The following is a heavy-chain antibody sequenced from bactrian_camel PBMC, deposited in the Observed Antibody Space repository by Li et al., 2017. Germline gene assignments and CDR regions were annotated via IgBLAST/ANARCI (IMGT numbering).Heavy chain of an antibody. V-gene: IGHV3S55*01. D-gene: IGHD4*01. CDR3: AAVRFGGPLGDYDDCPLRYEYNY. CDR2: ITSEGIP. Sequence: VQLVESGGGSVQAGGSLTLSCAASGYRYASYCMGWFRQAPGMEREGVASITSEGIPIVADSVKGRFTISKDNAKNTLYLQMNSLKPEDTAVYFCAAVRFGGPLGDYDDCPLRYEYNYWGQGTQVTVS. CDR1: GYRYASYC. J-gene: IGHJ4*01.